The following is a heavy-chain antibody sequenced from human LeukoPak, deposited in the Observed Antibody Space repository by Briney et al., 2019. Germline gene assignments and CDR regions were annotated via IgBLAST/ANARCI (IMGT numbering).Heavy chain of an antibody. CDR2: IKSKTDGGTT. D-gene: IGHD3-22*01. CDR1: GFTVSSNS. V-gene: IGHV3-15*01. J-gene: IGHJ4*02. Sequence: GGSLRLSCAATGFTVSSNSMSWVRQAPGKGLEWVGRIKSKTDGGTTDYAAPVKGRFTISRDDSKNTLYLQMNSLKTEDTAVYYCTTGYYYDSSGYRLLDYWGQGTLVTVSS. CDR3: TTGYYYDSSGYRLLDY.